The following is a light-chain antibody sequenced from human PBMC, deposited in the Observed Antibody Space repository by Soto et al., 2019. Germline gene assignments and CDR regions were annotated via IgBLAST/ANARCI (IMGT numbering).Light chain of an antibody. CDR1: QSISSY. CDR2: AAS. Sequence: DIQMTQSPSSLSASVGDRVTITCRASQSISSYLNWYQQKPGKAPKLLIYAASSLQSGVPSTFSGSGSGTDFTLTISRLQPEDFATYYCQQSYSTPVFGQGTKLEIK. V-gene: IGKV1-39*01. J-gene: IGKJ2*01. CDR3: QQSYSTPV.